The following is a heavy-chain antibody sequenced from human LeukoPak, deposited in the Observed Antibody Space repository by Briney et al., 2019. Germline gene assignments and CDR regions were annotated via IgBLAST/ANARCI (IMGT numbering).Heavy chain of an antibody. Sequence: TGGSLRLSCAASGFTFNTYWMNWVRQAPGRGLEWVANINQNGSEKFYVDSVRGRFTISRDNAENSLYLQMTSLRAEDTAVYFCARDMWLGYISGTFDMDVWGKGSTVIVCS. CDR2: INQNGSEK. CDR1: GFTFNTYW. CDR3: ARDMWLGYISGTFDMDV. D-gene: IGHD5-12*01. J-gene: IGHJ6*03. V-gene: IGHV3-7*01.